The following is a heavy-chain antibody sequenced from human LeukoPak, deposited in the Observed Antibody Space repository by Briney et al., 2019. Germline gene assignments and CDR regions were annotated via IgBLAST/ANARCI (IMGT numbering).Heavy chain of an antibody. Sequence: PSETLSLTCAVSGGSITSSTYYWGWIRQPPGKGLEWIGSIYYSGAAYYNSSLLSRVTMSVDTSKNQFSLRLSSVTAADTAVYYCARRGYSYGEFDYWGQGTLVTVSS. CDR3: ARRGYSYGEFDY. D-gene: IGHD5-18*01. CDR2: IYYSGAA. V-gene: IGHV4-39*01. J-gene: IGHJ4*02. CDR1: GGSITSSTYY.